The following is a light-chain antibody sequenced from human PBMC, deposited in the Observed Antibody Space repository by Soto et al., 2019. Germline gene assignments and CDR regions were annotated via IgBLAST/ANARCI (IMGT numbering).Light chain of an antibody. Sequence: DIHMTQSPSSLSVSLGDRVTITSRASQSISSYLNWYQQKPGKAPKLLIYAASSLQSGVPSRFSGRGSGTDFSLSISSLQPEDVATYYCQNYNSAPITFGQGTRLEIK. V-gene: IGKV1-39*01. CDR2: AAS. CDR1: QSISSY. CDR3: QNYNSAPIT. J-gene: IGKJ5*01.